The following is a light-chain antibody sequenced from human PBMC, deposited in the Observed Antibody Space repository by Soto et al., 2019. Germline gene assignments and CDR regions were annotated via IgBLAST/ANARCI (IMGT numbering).Light chain of an antibody. Sequence: EIVMTQSPATLSASPGERATLSCRASESVSNNLAWYQQKPGQAPRLLIYGASTRATGIPARFSGSGSGTEFTLTISSLQSEDFAVYYCQQYDNLSRTFGQGTKVEIK. V-gene: IGKV3-15*01. CDR1: ESVSNN. CDR3: QQYDNLSRT. J-gene: IGKJ1*01. CDR2: GAS.